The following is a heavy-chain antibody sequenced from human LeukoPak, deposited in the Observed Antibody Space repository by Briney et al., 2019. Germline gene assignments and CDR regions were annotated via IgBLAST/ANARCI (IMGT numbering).Heavy chain of an antibody. V-gene: IGHV3-23*01. CDR3: AKDMVSSGWYMSFDY. Sequence: GGSLRLSCSASGFTFSSYGMSWVRQAPGKGLEWVSAISGSGGSTYYADSVKGRFTISRDNSKNTLYLQMNSLRAEDTAVYYCAKDMVSSGWYMSFDYWGQGTLVIVSS. CDR2: ISGSGGST. CDR1: GFTFSSYG. J-gene: IGHJ4*02. D-gene: IGHD6-19*01.